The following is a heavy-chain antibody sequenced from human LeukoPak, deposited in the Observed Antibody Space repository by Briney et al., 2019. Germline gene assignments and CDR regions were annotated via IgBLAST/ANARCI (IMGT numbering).Heavy chain of an antibody. Sequence: GASVKVPCKASGYTFTSYGISWVRQAPGQGLEWMGWISAYNGNTNYAQKLQGRVTMTTDTSTSTTYMELRSLRSDDTVVYYCARRGVPAATNYFDYWGQGTLVTVSS. V-gene: IGHV1-18*04. CDR1: GYTFTSYG. J-gene: IGHJ4*02. CDR3: ARRGVPAATNYFDY. D-gene: IGHD2-2*01. CDR2: ISAYNGNT.